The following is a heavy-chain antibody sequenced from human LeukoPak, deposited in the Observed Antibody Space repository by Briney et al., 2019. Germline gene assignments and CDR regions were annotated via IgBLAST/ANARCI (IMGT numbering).Heavy chain of an antibody. Sequence: SETLSLTCTVSGDSINSGGYFWSWIRQHPGKGLEWIGYIYYSGSTYYNPSLKSRVTISVDTSKNQFSLKLSSVTAADTAVYYCAREDIALGGGFDYWGQGTLVTVSS. CDR3: AREDIALGGGFDY. D-gene: IGHD2-15*01. V-gene: IGHV4-31*03. CDR2: IYYSGST. J-gene: IGHJ4*02. CDR1: GDSINSGGYF.